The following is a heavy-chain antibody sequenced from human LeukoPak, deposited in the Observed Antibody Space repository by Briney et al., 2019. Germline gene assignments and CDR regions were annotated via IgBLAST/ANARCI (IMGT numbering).Heavy chain of an antibody. V-gene: IGHV1-3*01. Sequence: ASVKVSCKASGYTFTSYALHWVRQAPGQRLEWMGWINAGNGNTKYSQKFQGRVTITRDTSASTAYMELSSLRSEDTAVYYCARAPPEYSSSWYRPFQHWGQGTLVTVSS. J-gene: IGHJ1*01. CDR1: GYTFTSYA. D-gene: IGHD6-13*01. CDR2: INAGNGNT. CDR3: ARAPPEYSSSWYRPFQH.